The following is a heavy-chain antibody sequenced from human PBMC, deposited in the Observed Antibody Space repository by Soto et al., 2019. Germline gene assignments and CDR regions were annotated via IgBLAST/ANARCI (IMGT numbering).Heavy chain of an antibody. CDR1: GGSFSGYY. CDR2: INHSGST. D-gene: IGHD3-10*01. V-gene: IGHV4-34*01. CDR3: ARSKRQGYYGSGSYYNPPNWFDH. Sequence: QVQLQQWGAGLLKPSETLSLTCAVYGGSFSGYYWSWIRQPPGKGLEWMGEINHSGSTNYNPSLNTRLTISVDTSKNQSSLKRSYVTAAETVVYNCARSKRQGYYGSGSYYNPPNWFDHWGQGTLVTVSS. J-gene: IGHJ5*02.